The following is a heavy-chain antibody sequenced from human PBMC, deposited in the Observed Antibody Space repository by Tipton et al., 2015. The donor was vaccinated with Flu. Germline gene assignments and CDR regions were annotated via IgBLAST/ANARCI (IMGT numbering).Heavy chain of an antibody. Sequence: TLSLTCTVSGGSISSYYWSWIRQPPGKGLEWIGYIYYSGSTNYNPSLKSRVTISVVTSKNQFSLKLSSVTAADTAVYYCARVALRSDYYGSGTIPRYFAFDIWGQGTMVTVSS. D-gene: IGHD3-10*01. CDR3: ARVALRSDYYGSGTIPRYFAFDI. CDR2: IYYSGST. CDR1: GGSISSYY. J-gene: IGHJ3*02. V-gene: IGHV4-59*01.